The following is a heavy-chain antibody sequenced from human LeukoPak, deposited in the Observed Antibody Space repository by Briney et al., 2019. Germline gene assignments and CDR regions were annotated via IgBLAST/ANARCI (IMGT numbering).Heavy chain of an antibody. J-gene: IGHJ4*02. D-gene: IGHD3-10*01. Sequence: PGGSLRLSCAASGFTFSSYGMSWVRQAPGKGLEWVSAISGSGGSTYYADSVKGRFTISRDNSKNTLYLQMNSLRAEDTAVYYCAKISSYYYGSGSDKYYFDYWGQGTPVTVSS. CDR3: AKISSYYYGSGSDKYYFDY. CDR1: GFTFSSYG. CDR2: ISGSGGST. V-gene: IGHV3-23*01.